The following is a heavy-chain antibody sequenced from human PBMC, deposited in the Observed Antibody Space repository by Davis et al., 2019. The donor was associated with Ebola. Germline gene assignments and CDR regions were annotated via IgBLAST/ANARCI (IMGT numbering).Heavy chain of an antibody. J-gene: IGHJ6*02. CDR1: GGTFSSYT. CDR3: ARAVAVAATSPGEYYYYYGMDV. V-gene: IGHV1-69*02. D-gene: IGHD6-19*01. Sequence: SVKVSCKASGGTFSSYTISWVRQAPGQGLEWMGRIIPILGIANYAQKFQGRVTITADKSTSTAYMELSSLRSEDTAVYYCARAVAVAATSPGEYYYYYGMDVWGQGTTVTVSS. CDR2: IIPILGIA.